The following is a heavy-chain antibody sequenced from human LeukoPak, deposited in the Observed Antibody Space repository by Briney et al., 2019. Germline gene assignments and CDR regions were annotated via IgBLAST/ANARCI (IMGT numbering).Heavy chain of an antibody. Sequence: GGSLRLSCAASGFTVSSSYMNWVRQAPGKGLEWVSVISRGGSTYYADSVKGRFTISRDSSENTLYLQMSSLRADDTAVYYCARGGSSRFDQWGQGTLVTVSS. J-gene: IGHJ4*02. CDR3: ARGGSSRFDQ. D-gene: IGHD6-13*01. CDR2: ISRGGST. CDR1: GFTVSSSY. V-gene: IGHV3-53*01.